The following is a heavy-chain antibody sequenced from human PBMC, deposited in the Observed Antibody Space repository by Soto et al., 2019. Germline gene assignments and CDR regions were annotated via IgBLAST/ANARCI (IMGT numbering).Heavy chain of an antibody. Sequence: QVQLVQSGAEVKKPGASVKVSCKASGYTFTSYAMHWVRQAPGQRLEWMGWINAGNGNTKYSQKFQGRVTITRDTSASTAYMELSSLRSEDTAVYYCARSPVGSGYNDNWFDPWGQGTLVTVSS. CDR3: ARSPVGSGYNDNWFDP. V-gene: IGHV1-3*01. CDR1: GYTFTSYA. CDR2: INAGNGNT. J-gene: IGHJ5*02. D-gene: IGHD3-3*01.